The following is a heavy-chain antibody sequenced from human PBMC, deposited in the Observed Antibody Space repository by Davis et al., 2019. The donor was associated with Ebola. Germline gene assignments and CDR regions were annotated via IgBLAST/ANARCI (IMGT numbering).Heavy chain of an antibody. J-gene: IGHJ4*02. CDR1: GFTFSSYW. D-gene: IGHD4-17*01. CDR2: INSDGSST. CDR3: ARDFRYGEEGDY. V-gene: IGHV3-74*01. Sequence: HTGGSLRLSCAASGFTFSSYWMHWVRQAPGKGLVWVSRINSDGSSTSYADSVKGRFTISRDNAKNSLYLQMNSLRAEDTAVYYCARDFRYGEEGDYRGQGTLVTVSS.